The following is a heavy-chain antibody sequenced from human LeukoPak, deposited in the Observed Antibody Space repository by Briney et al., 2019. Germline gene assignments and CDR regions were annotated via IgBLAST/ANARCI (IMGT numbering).Heavy chain of an antibody. D-gene: IGHD2-8*01. V-gene: IGHV3-66*01. CDR2: IFSGGTT. Sequence: GGSLRLPCAGSGFTVSSNYVSWVRQAPGKGLEWVSVIFSGGTTNYADSVKGRFTISRDNSRNTLFLQMNSLRAEDTAVYYCAGEVYRPWWGQGILVTVSS. J-gene: IGHJ4*02. CDR1: GFTVSSNY. CDR3: AGEVYRPW.